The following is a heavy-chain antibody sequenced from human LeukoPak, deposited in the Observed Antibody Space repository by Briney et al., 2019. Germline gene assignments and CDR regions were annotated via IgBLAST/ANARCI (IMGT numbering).Heavy chain of an antibody. J-gene: IGHJ5*02. CDR3: ARGPRFDP. CDR1: GYTFTIYE. CDR2: ISPDTGNT. Sequence: GASVKVSCKASGYTFTIYEFNWVRQAPGQGLEWLGYISPDTGNTGYAQKFQGRVTMTRDTSISTAYMELSSLTPEDTAVYYCARGPRFDPWGQGTLVTVSS. V-gene: IGHV1-8*01.